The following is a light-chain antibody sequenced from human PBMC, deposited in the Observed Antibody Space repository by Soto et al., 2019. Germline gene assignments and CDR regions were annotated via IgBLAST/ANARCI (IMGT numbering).Light chain of an antibody. CDR3: QQYGTSPQT. Sequence: DIVLTQSPGTLSLSPGERATLSCRASQSVSSNYLAWYQQKPGQAPRLLIYDASGRATGIPDRFSGSGSGTDFTLTISRLEPEDFAVYYCQQYGTSPQTFGQGTKVEIK. CDR1: QSVSSNY. CDR2: DAS. J-gene: IGKJ1*01. V-gene: IGKV3-20*01.